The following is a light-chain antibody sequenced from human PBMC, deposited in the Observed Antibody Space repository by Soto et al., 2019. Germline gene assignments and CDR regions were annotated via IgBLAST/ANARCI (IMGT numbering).Light chain of an antibody. Sequence: EIMINHAPARMTKTTGERATLSCRASQSVSSNLAWYQQKPGQAPRLLIYGASTRATGIPARFSGSGSGTEFTLTISSLQSEDFAVYYCQQYNNWPRTFGQGTKV. J-gene: IGKJ1*01. CDR2: GAS. CDR3: QQYNNWPRT. CDR1: QSVSSN. V-gene: IGKV3-15*01.